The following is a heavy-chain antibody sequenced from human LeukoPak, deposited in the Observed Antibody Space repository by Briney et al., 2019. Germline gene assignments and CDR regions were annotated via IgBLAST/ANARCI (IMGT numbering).Heavy chain of an antibody. CDR1: GGSISSGGYS. J-gene: IGHJ5*02. CDR3: ARGSIGYCSSTSCLNWFDP. D-gene: IGHD2-2*01. Sequence: PSRTLSLTCAVSGGSISSGGYSWSWIRQPPGKGLEWIGYIYHSGSTYYNPSLKSRVTISVDRSKNQFSLKLSSVTAADTAVYYCARGSIGYCSSTSCLNWFDPWGQGTLVTVSS. CDR2: IYHSGST. V-gene: IGHV4-30-2*01.